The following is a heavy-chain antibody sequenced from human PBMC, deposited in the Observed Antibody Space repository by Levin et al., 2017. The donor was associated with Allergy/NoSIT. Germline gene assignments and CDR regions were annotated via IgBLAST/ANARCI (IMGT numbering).Heavy chain of an antibody. CDR1: GGSISSYY. CDR3: ARGTWYRGYDSGAFDI. D-gene: IGHD5-12*01. Sequence: PGGSLRLSCTVSGGSISSYYWSWIRQPPGKGLEWIGYIYYSGSTNYNPSLKSRVTISVDTSKNQFSLKLSSVTAADTAVYYCARGTWYRGYDSGAFDIWGQGTMVTVSS. J-gene: IGHJ3*02. CDR2: IYYSGST. V-gene: IGHV4-59*01.